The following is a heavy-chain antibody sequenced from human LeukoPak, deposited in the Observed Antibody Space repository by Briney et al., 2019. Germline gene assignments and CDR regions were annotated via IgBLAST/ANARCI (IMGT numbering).Heavy chain of an antibody. CDR1: GFTVSSYW. J-gene: IGHJ3*02. CDR2: IKHDGSEK. CDR3: AREGLYGSGSYGAFDI. V-gene: IGHV3-7*01. D-gene: IGHD3-10*01. Sequence: PGGSLRLSCAASGFTVSSYWMSWVRQASGKGLEWVAHIKHDGSEKYYVDSVKGRFTISRDNAKKSLYLQMNSLTAEDTAVYYCAREGLYGSGSYGAFDIWGQGTMVTVSS.